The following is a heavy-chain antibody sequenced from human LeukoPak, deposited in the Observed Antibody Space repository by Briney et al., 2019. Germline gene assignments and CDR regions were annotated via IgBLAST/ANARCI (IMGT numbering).Heavy chain of an antibody. CDR3: ARSPCSSTRCYHS. CDR2: ISSSSKYT. D-gene: IGHD2-2*01. J-gene: IGHJ5*02. CDR1: GFPFSDYY. Sequence: PGGSLRLSCAASGFPFSDYYMSWVRQAPGKGLEWVSYISSSSKYTSYVDSVKGRFTISRDNAKNSLNLQMNSLRVEDTAVYYCARSPCSSTRCYHSWGQGTLVTVSS. V-gene: IGHV3-11*06.